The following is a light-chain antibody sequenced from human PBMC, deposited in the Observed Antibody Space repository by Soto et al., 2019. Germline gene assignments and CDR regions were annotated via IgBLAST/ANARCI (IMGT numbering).Light chain of an antibody. J-gene: IGKJ1*01. V-gene: IGKV3-20*01. CDR1: QSVSSNY. Sequence: EIVLTQSPGTLSLSPGERATLSCRASQSVSSNYLAWYQRKPGQAPRLLIYGASSRAIDIPSRFSGSGSGTDFTLTITRLESEDFAVYYCQQYGSSPPTFGQGTKVEI. CDR3: QQYGSSPPT. CDR2: GAS.